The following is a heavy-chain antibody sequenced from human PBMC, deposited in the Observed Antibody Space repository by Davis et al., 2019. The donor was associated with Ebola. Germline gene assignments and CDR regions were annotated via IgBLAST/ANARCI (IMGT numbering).Heavy chain of an antibody. J-gene: IGHJ6*02. Sequence: SVKVSCKASGGTFSSYAISWVRQAPGQGLEWMGRIIPILGIANYAQKFQGRVTITADKSTSTAYMELSSLRSEDTAVYYCARDHSSAYYYYGMDVWGQGTTVTVSS. D-gene: IGHD6-19*01. V-gene: IGHV1-69*04. CDR2: IIPILGIA. CDR1: GGTFSSYA. CDR3: ARDHSSAYYYYGMDV.